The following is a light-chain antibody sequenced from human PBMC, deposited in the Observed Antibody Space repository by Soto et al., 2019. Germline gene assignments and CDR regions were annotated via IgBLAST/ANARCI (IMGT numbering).Light chain of an antibody. CDR2: DVS. CDR1: SSDIGGYNY. J-gene: IGLJ2*01. CDR3: SSYAGSSTPVV. Sequence: QSALTQPASVSGSPGQSITISCTGTSSDIGGYNYVSWYQQHPGKAPKLIIYDVSNRPSGVSNLFSGSKSGNTASLTISGLQAEDEADFYCSSYAGSSTPVVFGGGTQLTVL. V-gene: IGLV2-14*01.